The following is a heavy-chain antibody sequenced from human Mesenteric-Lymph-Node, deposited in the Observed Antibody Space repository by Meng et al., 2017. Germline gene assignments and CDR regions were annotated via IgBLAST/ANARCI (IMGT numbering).Heavy chain of an antibody. CDR2: INHSGST. V-gene: IGHV4-34*01. J-gene: IGHJ4*02. CDR1: GGSFSGYY. D-gene: IGHD4-17*01. CDR3: ARGPTTYFDY. Sequence: QVQRQPWGAGLLKPSETLTLTCAVYGGSFSGYYWSWIRQPPGKGLEWIGEINHSGSTNYNPSLKSRVTISVDTSKNQFSLKLSSVTAADTAVYYCARGPTTYFDYWGQGTLVTVSS.